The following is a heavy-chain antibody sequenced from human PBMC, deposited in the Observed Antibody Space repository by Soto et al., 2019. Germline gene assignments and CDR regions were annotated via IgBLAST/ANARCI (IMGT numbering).Heavy chain of an antibody. CDR3: ARHRYSSSWYKDFDY. D-gene: IGHD6-13*01. CDR2: ISAYNGNT. Sequence: ASVKVSCKASGYTFTSYGISWVRKAPGQGLEWMGWISAYNGNTNYAQKLQGRVTMTTDTSTSTAYMELRSLRSDDTAVYYCARHRYSSSWYKDFDYWGQGTLVTVSS. V-gene: IGHV1-18*01. CDR1: GYTFTSYG. J-gene: IGHJ4*02.